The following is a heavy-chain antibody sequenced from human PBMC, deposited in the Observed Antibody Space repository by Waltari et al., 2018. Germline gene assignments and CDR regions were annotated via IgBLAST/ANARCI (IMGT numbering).Heavy chain of an antibody. CDR3: ARDSGSYYYGSGSPPWFDP. V-gene: IGHV1-18*01. D-gene: IGHD3-10*01. Sequence: QVHLVQSGAEVKKPGASVRISCKASGYTFTSYGISWVRQAPGQGLEWMGWISAYNGNTNYAQKLQGRVTRTTDTSTSTAYMELRSLRSDDTAVYYCARDSGSYYYGSGSPPWFDPWGQGTLVTVSS. CDR2: ISAYNGNT. J-gene: IGHJ5*02. CDR1: GYTFTSYG.